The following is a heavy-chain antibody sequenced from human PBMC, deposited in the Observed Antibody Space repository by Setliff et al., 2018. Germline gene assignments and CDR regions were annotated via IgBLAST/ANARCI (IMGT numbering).Heavy chain of an antibody. CDR3: VREGVDSRSSTDYRYYMDV. Sequence: ASVKVSCKASGYTLTNYYMHWVRQAPGQGLEWMGWIHPTSGNTGYAQKFQGRVTMTRNTSISTAYMQLSSLGSEDTAVYYCVREGVDSRSSTDYRYYMDVWGKGTTVTVSS. V-gene: IGHV1-8*02. J-gene: IGHJ6*03. D-gene: IGHD3-22*01. CDR1: GYTLTNYY. CDR2: IHPTSGNT.